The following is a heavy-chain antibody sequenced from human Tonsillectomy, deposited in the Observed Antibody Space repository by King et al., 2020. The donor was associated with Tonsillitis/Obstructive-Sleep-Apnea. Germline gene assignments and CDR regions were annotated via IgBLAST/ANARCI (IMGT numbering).Heavy chain of an antibody. V-gene: IGHV3-53*01. CDR1: GFTVSSNY. Sequence: VQLVESGGGLIQPGGSLRLSCAASGFTVSSNYMSWVRQAPGKGLEWVSVIYSGGSTYYADSVKGRFTISRDNSKNTLYLQMNSLRAEDTDVYYCARVVVAAAGTGYYFDYWGQGTLVTVSS. CDR3: ARVVVAAAGTGYYFDY. J-gene: IGHJ4*02. CDR2: IYSGGST. D-gene: IGHD6-13*01.